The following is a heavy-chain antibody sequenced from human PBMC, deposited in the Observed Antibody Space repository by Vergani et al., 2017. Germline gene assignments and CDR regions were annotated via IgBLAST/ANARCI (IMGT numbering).Heavy chain of an antibody. CDR2: IHTSGST. D-gene: IGHD4/OR15-4a*01. Sequence: QVQLQESGPGLVKPSQTPSLPCTVSGGSINSHNYYWSWIRQPPGKGLEWIGRIHTSGSTNYNPSLKSRVTMSEDTSKNQFSLNLTSVTAADTDVYFCARGSCLGASCYSALFDYWCQGILVTVSS. V-gene: IGHV4-61*02. J-gene: IGHJ4*02. CDR1: GGSINSHNYY. CDR3: ARGSCLGASCYSALFDY.